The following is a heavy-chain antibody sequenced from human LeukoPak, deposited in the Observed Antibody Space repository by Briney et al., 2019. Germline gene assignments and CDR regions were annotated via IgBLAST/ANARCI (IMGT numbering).Heavy chain of an antibody. CDR3: ARPFTYYYDSSGLEAFDI. J-gene: IGHJ3*02. Sequence: ASVKVSCKASGYTFTGYYMHWVRQAPGQGLEWMGWINPNSGGTNYAQKFQGRVTMTRDTSISTAHMELSRLRSDDTAVYYCARPFTYYYDSSGLEAFDIWGQGTMVTVSS. CDR1: GYTFTGYY. V-gene: IGHV1-2*02. CDR2: INPNSGGT. D-gene: IGHD3-22*01.